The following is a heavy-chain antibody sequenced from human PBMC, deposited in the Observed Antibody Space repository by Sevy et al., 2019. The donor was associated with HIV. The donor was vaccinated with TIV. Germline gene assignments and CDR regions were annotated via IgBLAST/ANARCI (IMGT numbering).Heavy chain of an antibody. CDR2: IKPDGSDK. CDR3: AKVIEYGEPGKWVDP. V-gene: IGHV3-7*01. J-gene: IGHJ5*02. CDR1: GFTFSKYW. D-gene: IGHD4-17*01. Sequence: GGSLRLSCAASGFTFSKYWMSWVRQAPGKGLEWVANIKPDGSDKYYVGSLKGRFTIYRDNAKNSLYLEMNNLGAEGKAVIYRAKVIEYGEPGKWVDPWGQGTLVTVSS.